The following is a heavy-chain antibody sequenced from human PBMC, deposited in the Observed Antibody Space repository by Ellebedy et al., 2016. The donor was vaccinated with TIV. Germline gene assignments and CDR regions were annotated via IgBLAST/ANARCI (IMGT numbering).Heavy chain of an antibody. Sequence: SVKVSCXASGGTFSSYAISWVRQAPGQGLEWMGGIIPIFGTANYAQKFQGRVTITADKSTSTAYMELSSLRSEDTAVYYCAREPYGDYHFDYWGQGTLVTVSS. J-gene: IGHJ4*02. CDR1: GGTFSSYA. CDR2: IIPIFGTA. CDR3: AREPYGDYHFDY. D-gene: IGHD4-17*01. V-gene: IGHV1-69*06.